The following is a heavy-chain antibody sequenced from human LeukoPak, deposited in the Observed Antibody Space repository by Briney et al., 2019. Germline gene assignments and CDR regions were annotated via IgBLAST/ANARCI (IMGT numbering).Heavy chain of an antibody. Sequence: GGSLRLSCAASGFTFSSYNMNWVRQAPGKGLEWVPSISSRSHIHYADSVKGRFTISRDNSKNTSYLEMSSLRDEDTAVYYCARDASGWGGNNWFDPWGQGTLVTVSS. J-gene: IGHJ5*02. CDR2: ISSRSHI. CDR1: GFTFSSYN. V-gene: IGHV3-21*01. D-gene: IGHD6-19*01. CDR3: ARDASGWGGNNWFDP.